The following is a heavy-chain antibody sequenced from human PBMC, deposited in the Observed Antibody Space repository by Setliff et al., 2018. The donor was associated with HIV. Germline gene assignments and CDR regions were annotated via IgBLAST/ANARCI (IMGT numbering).Heavy chain of an antibody. V-gene: IGHV4-59*11. CDR1: GGSSSSHY. J-gene: IGHJ5*02. CDR3: AREGGIQLWLHWFDP. CDR2: VHYSGTT. D-gene: IGHD5-18*01. Sequence: SETLSLTCTVSGGSSSSHYWSWIRQPPGQGLEWIGYVHYSGTTNYNPSLKSRVTISVDASNNQFSLELRSMTAADTAVYYCAREGGIQLWLHWFDPWGQGTLVTVSS.